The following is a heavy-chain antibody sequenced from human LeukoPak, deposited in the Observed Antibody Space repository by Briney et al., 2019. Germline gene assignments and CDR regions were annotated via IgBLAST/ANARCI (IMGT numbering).Heavy chain of an antibody. J-gene: IGHJ3*02. CDR1: GGSISSYY. CDR2: IYYSGST. V-gene: IGHV4-59*01. CDR3: ARDPGQYYYGSGSYWDAFDI. D-gene: IGHD3-10*01. Sequence: KPSETLSLTCTVSGGSISSYYWSWIRQPPGKGLEWTGYIYYSGSTNYNPSLKSRVTISVDTSKNQFSLKLSSVTAADTAVYYCARDPGQYYYGSGSYWDAFDIWGQGTMVTASS.